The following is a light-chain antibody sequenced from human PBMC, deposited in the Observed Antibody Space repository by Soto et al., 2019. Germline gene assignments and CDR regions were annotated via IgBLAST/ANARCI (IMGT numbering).Light chain of an antibody. Sequence: IVMTQSPATLSVSPWERATLSCRASQSVSSNLAWYQQKPGQAPRLLLYGASTRATGIPDRFSGSGSGTDFTLTISSLEPEDFAVYYCQQRSNWQGATFGGGAKVDI. J-gene: IGKJ4*01. CDR1: QSVSSN. CDR3: QQRSNWQGAT. V-gene: IGKV3D-11*02. CDR2: GAS.